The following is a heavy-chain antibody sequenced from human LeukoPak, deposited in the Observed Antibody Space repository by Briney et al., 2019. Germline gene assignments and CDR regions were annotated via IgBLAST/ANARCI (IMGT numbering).Heavy chain of an antibody. CDR2: IIPILGIA. CDR1: GGTFSSYT. J-gene: IGHJ4*02. CDR3: ARELVVATIKYFDY. Sequence: SVKVSCKASGGTFSSYTIRWVRQAPGQGLEWMGRIIPILGIANYAQKFQGRVTITADKSTSTAHMELSSLRSEDTAVYYCARELVVATIKYFDYWGQGTLVTVSS. D-gene: IGHD5-12*01. V-gene: IGHV1-69*04.